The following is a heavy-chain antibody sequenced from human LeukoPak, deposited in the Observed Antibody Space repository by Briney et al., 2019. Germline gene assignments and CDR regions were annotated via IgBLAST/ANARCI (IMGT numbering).Heavy chain of an antibody. J-gene: IGHJ5*02. CDR2: MNPNSGNT. D-gene: IGHD2-2*01. V-gene: IGHV1-8*01. CDR1: GYTFTSYD. Sequence: ASVKVSCKASGYTFTSYDINWVRQATGQGLEWMGWMNPNSGNTGYAQKFQGRVTMTRDTSISTAYMELSRLRSDDTAVYYCARRGCSSTSCYSNWFDPWGQGTLVTVSS. CDR3: ARRGCSSTSCYSNWFDP.